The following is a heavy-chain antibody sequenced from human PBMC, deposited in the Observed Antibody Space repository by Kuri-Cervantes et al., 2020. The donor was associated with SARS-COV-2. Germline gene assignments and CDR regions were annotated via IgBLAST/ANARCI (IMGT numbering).Heavy chain of an antibody. CDR2: ISSSSSTI. V-gene: IGHV3-48*01. D-gene: IGHD3-3*01. CDR1: GFTFSSYS. Sequence: GESLKIPCAASGFTFSSYSMNWVRQAPGKGLECVSYISSSSSTIYYADSVKGRFTISRDNAKNSLYRQMNSLRAEDTAVYYCAKSSTITSFGVVIIPEYFQHWSQGTLVTVSS. J-gene: IGHJ1*01. CDR3: AKSSTITSFGVVIIPEYFQH.